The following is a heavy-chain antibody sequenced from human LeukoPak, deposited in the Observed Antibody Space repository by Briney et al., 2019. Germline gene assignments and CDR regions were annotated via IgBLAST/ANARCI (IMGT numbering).Heavy chain of an antibody. CDR1: RFTLNIYA. CDR3: AKDRPNYHESNGHYYRLNGDS. J-gene: IGHJ5*01. V-gene: IGHV3-23*01. D-gene: IGHD3-22*01. CDR2: ITSSGDAT. Sequence: PGGSLRLSCVDSRFTLNIYAMSWVRQAPGKGLGWVSSITSSGDATFHADSVKDRFTISRDNTKSTLYLQMSTLRVEDTAVYYCAKDRPNYHESNGHYYRLNGDSWGQGTLVTVSS.